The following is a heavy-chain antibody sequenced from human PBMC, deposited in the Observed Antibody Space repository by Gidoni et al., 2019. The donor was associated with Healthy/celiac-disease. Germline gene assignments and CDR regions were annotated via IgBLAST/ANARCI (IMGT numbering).Heavy chain of an antibody. V-gene: IGHV4-39*01. D-gene: IGHD6-13*01. Sequence: QLQLQESGPGLVQPSETLSLTCTVSVGSISSSSYYWGWIRQPPGKGLEWIGSIYYSGSTYYNPSLKRRVTISVDTSKNQFSLKLSSVTAADTAVYYCARQEYSSSWYGYFDYWGQGTLVTVSS. J-gene: IGHJ4*02. CDR3: ARQEYSSSWYGYFDY. CDR1: VGSISSSSYY. CDR2: IYYSGST.